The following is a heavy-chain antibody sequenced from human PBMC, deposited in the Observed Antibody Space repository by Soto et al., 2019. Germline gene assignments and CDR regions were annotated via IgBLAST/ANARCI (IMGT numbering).Heavy chain of an antibody. CDR3: AHSHPAAALDY. CDR2: IYWDDDQ. CDR1: GFSLSTSGVG. J-gene: IGHJ4*02. Sequence: QITLKESGPTLVKPTQTLTLTCTFSGFSLSTSGVGVGWIRQPPGKALEWLALIYWDDDQRYSPSLKSRITITKDTSNNQVVLTMTNMDPVDTATYYCAHSHPAAALDYWGQGTLVTVSS. D-gene: IGHD2-2*01. V-gene: IGHV2-5*02.